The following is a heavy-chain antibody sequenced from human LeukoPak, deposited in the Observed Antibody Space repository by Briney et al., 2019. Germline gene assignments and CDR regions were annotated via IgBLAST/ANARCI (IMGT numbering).Heavy chain of an antibody. CDR2: INPNSGAT. D-gene: IGHD1-14*01. CDR1: GYTFTGYY. Sequence: ASVNVSCKASGYTFTGYYMHWVRQAPGQGLQWMGWINPNSGATNYAQKFQGRVTMTRDTSISTAYMELRSLRSDDTAVYYCARKHETELAEFDYWGQGSLVTVSS. V-gene: IGHV1-2*02. J-gene: IGHJ4*02. CDR3: ARKHETELAEFDY.